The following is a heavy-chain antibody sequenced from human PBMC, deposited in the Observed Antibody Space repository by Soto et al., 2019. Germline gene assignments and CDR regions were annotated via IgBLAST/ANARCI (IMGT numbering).Heavy chain of an antibody. CDR2: IKNDGTGT. J-gene: IGHJ4*02. Sequence: EVQLVESGGGLVQPGESLTLSCAASGFTFGSYWMHWVRQAPGKGLVWVSRIKNDGTGTYYADSVEGRLTISRDNTKNXXYLQMSSLSVAGAVVYCCVRGDGDRYDGNGYLGRHWGQGAQVTVSS. CDR3: VRGDGDRYDGNGYLGRH. CDR1: GFTFGSYW. D-gene: IGHD3-22*01. V-gene: IGHV3-74*01.